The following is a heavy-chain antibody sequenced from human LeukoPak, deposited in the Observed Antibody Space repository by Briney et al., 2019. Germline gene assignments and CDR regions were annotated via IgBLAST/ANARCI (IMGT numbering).Heavy chain of an antibody. CDR2: INSDGSST. CDR3: ARDRSIEDAFDI. V-gene: IGHV3-74*03. D-gene: IGHD3-3*02. J-gene: IGHJ3*02. Sequence: GGSLRLSCAASGFTFSSYWMHWVRQAPGKGLVWVSRINSDGSSTTYADSVKGRFAISRDNAKNTLFLQMNSLSPEDTAVYYCARDRSIEDAFDIRGQGTMVTVSS. CDR1: GFTFSSYW.